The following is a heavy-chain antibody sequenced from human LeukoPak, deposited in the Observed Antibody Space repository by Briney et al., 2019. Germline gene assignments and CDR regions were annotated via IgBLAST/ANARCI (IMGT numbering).Heavy chain of an antibody. V-gene: IGHV1-2*06. Sequence: ASVKVSCKASGYTFTGYYMHWVRQAPGQGLEWMGRINPNSGGTNYAQKFQGRVTMTRDTSISAAYMELSRLRSDDTAVYYCARDLGYCSGGSCYWGQGTLVTVSS. J-gene: IGHJ4*02. CDR3: ARDLGYCSGGSCY. D-gene: IGHD2-15*01. CDR1: GYTFTGYY. CDR2: INPNSGGT.